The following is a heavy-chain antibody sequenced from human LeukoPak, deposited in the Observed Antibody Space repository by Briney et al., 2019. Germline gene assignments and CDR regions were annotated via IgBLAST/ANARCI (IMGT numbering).Heavy chain of an antibody. CDR1: GYTFTSYA. V-gene: IGHV1-3*03. J-gene: IGHJ6*03. D-gene: IGHD1-26*01. Sequence: ASVKVSCKASGYTFTSYAMHWVRQAPGQRLEWMGWINAGNGNTKYSQEFQGRVTITRDTSASTAYMELSSLRSEDMAVYYCARGAGPEVGATLTTGASYYYYYMDVWGKGTTVTVSS. CDR3: ARGAGPEVGATLTTGASYYYYYMDV. CDR2: INAGNGNT.